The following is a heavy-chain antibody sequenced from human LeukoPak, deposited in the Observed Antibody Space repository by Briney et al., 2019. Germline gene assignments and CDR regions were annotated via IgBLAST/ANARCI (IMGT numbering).Heavy chain of an antibody. J-gene: IGHJ4*02. CDR3: ARSPSSSGWYADY. V-gene: IGHV1-18*01. CDR1: GYTFTSYG. CDR2: ISAYNGAT. Sequence: GASVKVSCMASGYTFTSYGISWVRQAPGQGLEWMGWISAYNGATNYAQKLQGRVTMTTDTSANTAYMELRSLTSDDTAVYYCARSPSSSGWYADYWGLGTLVTVSS. D-gene: IGHD6-19*01.